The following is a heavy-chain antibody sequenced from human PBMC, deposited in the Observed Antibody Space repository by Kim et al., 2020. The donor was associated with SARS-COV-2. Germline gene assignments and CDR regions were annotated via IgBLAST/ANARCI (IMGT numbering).Heavy chain of an antibody. CDR1: GFTFSSYA. D-gene: IGHD3-10*01. J-gene: IGHJ4*02. CDR2: IGGVSINT. V-gene: IGHV3-23*01. Sequence: GGSLRLSCAASGFTFSSYAMSWVRQAPGKGLEWVSTIGGVSINTYYADSVKGRFTISRDNSKNTLYLQMNSLRAEDTAVYHCVKHASGTFDYWGQGTLVTVSS. CDR3: VKHASGTFDY.